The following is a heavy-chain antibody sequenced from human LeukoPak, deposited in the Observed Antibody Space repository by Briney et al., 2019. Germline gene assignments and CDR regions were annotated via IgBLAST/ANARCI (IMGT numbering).Heavy chain of an antibody. V-gene: IGHV1-8*01. CDR2: MNPNSGNT. CDR1: GYTFTSYD. Sequence: GASVKVSCKASGYTFTSYDIHWVRQATGQGLEWMGWMNPNSGNTGYAQKFQGRVTMTRNTSISTAYMELSSLRSEDTAVYYCARNEADYDFWSGSYYYYGMDVWGQGTTVTVSS. J-gene: IGHJ6*02. D-gene: IGHD3-3*01. CDR3: ARNEADYDFWSGSYYYYGMDV.